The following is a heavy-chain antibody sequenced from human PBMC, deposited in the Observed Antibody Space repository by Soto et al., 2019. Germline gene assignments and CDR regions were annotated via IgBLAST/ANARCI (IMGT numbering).Heavy chain of an antibody. J-gene: IGHJ4*02. CDR1: GFTFSSYS. D-gene: IGHD3-22*01. CDR3: TRDSYDSSGYYYDFFDY. Sequence: EVQLVESGGGLVKPGGSLRLSCAASGFTFSSYSMNWVRQAPGKGLEWVSSISGSSDDIYYADSVKGRFSISRDNAKDSLYLQMNSLRAEDTAVYYCTRDSYDSSGYYYDFFDYWGQGTLVTVSS. V-gene: IGHV3-21*01. CDR2: ISGSSDDI.